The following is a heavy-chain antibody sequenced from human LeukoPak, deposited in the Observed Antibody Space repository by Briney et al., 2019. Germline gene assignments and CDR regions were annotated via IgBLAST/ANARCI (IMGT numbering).Heavy chain of an antibody. CDR3: ARAYSSRSEYFDY. V-gene: IGHV4-38-2*02. D-gene: IGHD6-13*01. CDR1: GYSISSGYY. Sequence: SETLSLTCTVSGYSISSGYYWGWIRQPPGKGLEWIGRIYRSGSTYYNPSLKSRVTMSVDTSKNHFSLKLGSVTAADTAVYYCARAYSSRSEYFDYWGQGTLITVSS. CDR2: IYRSGST. J-gene: IGHJ4*02.